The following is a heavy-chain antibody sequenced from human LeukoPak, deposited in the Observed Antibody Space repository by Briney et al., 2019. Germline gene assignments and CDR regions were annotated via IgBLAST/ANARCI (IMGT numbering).Heavy chain of an antibody. V-gene: IGHV3-7*03. CDR3: AKGGLVHPLHI. Sequence: GGSLRLSCAASGFTFRTYWMSWVRQAPGKGLEWVANIKQDGNEKYYVDSVKGRFTISRDNSKNTLYLQMNSLRAEDTAVYYCAKGGLVHPLHIWGQGTMVTVSS. D-gene: IGHD3/OR15-3a*01. J-gene: IGHJ3*02. CDR2: IKQDGNEK. CDR1: GFTFRTYW.